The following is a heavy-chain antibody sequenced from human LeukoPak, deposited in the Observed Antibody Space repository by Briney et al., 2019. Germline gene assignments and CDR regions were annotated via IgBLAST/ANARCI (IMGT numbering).Heavy chain of an antibody. D-gene: IGHD3-22*01. J-gene: IGHJ4*02. CDR3: AKLSRSTMIVVATRVFFDY. CDR1: GFTFSSYA. Sequence: GGSLRLSCAASGFTFSSYAMSWVHQAPGKGLEWVSAISGSGGSTYYADSVKGRFTISRDNSKNTLYLQMNSLRAEDTAVYYCAKLSRSTMIVVATRVFFDYWGQGTLVTVSS. V-gene: IGHV3-23*01. CDR2: ISGSGGST.